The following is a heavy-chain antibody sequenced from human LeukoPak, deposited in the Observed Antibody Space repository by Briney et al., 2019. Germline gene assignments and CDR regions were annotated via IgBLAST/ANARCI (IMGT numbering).Heavy chain of an antibody. D-gene: IGHD6-19*01. J-gene: IGHJ4*02. CDR3: ARSLEQWLAHPFDY. CDR1: GYTFTSYG. CDR2: ISAYNGNT. Sequence: GASVKVSCKASGYTFTSYGIRWVRQAPGQGLEWMGWISAYNGNTNYAQKLQGRVTMTTDTSTSTAYMELRSLRSDDTAVYYCARSLEQWLAHPFDYWGQGTLVTVSS. V-gene: IGHV1-18*01.